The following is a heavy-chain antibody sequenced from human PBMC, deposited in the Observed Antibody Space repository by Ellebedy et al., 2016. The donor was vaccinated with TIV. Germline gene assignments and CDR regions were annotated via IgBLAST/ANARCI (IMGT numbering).Heavy chain of an antibody. V-gene: IGHV3-74*01. CDR1: GFTFSSYW. CDR3: TAPHHYYDSFDH. Sequence: GESLKISCAASGFTFSSYWMHWVRQAPGKGLVWVSRINSDGSSTSYADSVKGRFTISRDNAKNTLYLQMNSLRAEDTAVYYCTAPHHYYDSFDHWGQGTLVTVSS. CDR2: INSDGSST. D-gene: IGHD3-22*01. J-gene: IGHJ4*02.